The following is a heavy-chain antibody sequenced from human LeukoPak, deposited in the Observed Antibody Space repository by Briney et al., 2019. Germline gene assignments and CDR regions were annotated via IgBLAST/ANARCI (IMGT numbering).Heavy chain of an antibody. V-gene: IGHV3-30-3*01. CDR1: GFTFSSYA. CDR3: ARDPSRAVAEYYFDY. Sequence: GGSLRLSCAASGFTFSSYAMHWVRQAPGKGLEWVAVISYDGSNKYYADSVKGRFTISRDNSKNTLYLQMNSLRAEDTAVYYCARDPSRAVAEYYFDYWGQGTLVTVSS. J-gene: IGHJ4*02. D-gene: IGHD6-19*01. CDR2: ISYDGSNK.